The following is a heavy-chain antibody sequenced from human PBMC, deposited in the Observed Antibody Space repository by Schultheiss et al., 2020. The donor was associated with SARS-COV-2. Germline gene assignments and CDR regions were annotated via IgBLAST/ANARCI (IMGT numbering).Heavy chain of an antibody. Sequence: SVKVSCKASGGTFSSYAISWVRQAPGQGLEWMGGIIPIFGTANYAQKFQGRVTITADESTSTAYMELSSLRSEDTAVYYCARWVQVGSSWYRLGFDPWGQGTLVTVSS. J-gene: IGHJ5*02. D-gene: IGHD6-13*01. CDR3: ARWVQVGSSWYRLGFDP. CDR2: IIPIFGTA. V-gene: IGHV1-69*13. CDR1: GGTFSSYA.